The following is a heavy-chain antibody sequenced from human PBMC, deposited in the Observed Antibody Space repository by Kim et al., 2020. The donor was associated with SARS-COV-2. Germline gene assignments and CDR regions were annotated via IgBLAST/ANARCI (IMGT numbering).Heavy chain of an antibody. J-gene: IGHJ4*02. V-gene: IGHV4-61*01. CDR3: ARGRGDIVVVVAATLPSFDY. Sequence: SETLSLTCTVSGGSVSSGSYYWSWIRQPPGKGLEWIGYIYYSGSTNYNPSLKSRVTISVDTSKNQFSLKLSSVTAADTAVYYCARGRGDIVVVVAATLPSFDYWGQGTLVTVSS. D-gene: IGHD2-15*01. CDR2: IYYSGST. CDR1: GGSVSSGSYY.